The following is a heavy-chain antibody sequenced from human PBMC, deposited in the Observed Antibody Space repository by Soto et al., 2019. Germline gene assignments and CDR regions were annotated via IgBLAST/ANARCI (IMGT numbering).Heavy chain of an antibody. V-gene: IGHV1-2*02. D-gene: IGHD1-26*01. CDR3: ARSSGSYSYYGMDV. Sequence: XSVKVSCKASGYTLTCYYMHWVRQAPGQGLEWMGCINPKNGDTYYAQKFQGRVTLTRDTSVSTAHMELSRLRSDDTAVYYCARSSGSYSYYGMDVWGQGTTVTVSS. J-gene: IGHJ6*02. CDR1: GYTLTCYY. CDR2: INPKNGDT.